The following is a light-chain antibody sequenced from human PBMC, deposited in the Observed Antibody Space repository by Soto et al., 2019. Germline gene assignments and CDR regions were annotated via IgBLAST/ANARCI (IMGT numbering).Light chain of an antibody. V-gene: IGKV1D-12*01. Sequence: DLEMTQSPSSVSALVGARGTITGRASQGISNGLAWYQKKSGKDPKIMIYAASSLQSGVPSRLSGSGSGTEFNLTISRLQPEEFATYDCQQAYSFTITFGQGTRLEIK. CDR1: QGISNG. J-gene: IGKJ5*01. CDR2: AAS. CDR3: QQAYSFTIT.